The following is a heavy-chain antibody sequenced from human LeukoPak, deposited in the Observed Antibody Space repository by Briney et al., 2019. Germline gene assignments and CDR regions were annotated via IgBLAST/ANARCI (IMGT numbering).Heavy chain of an antibody. CDR2: IASDTTYM. CDR3: ARDYYDSSASATFDY. J-gene: IGHJ4*02. V-gene: IGHV3-21*06. CDR1: GFTFSTYT. D-gene: IGHD3-22*01. Sequence: GGSLRLSCEASGFTFSTYTVNWVRQAPGKGLEWVSSIASDTTYMKYADSVKGRFSVSRDNAKNSVFLEMKSLRADDTAVYFCARDYYDSSASATFDYWGRGTLVTVSS.